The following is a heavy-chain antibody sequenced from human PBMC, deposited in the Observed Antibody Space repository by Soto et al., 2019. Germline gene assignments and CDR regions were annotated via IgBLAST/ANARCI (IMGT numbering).Heavy chain of an antibody. D-gene: IGHD3-3*01. Sequence: SETLSLTCTVSGGSISSYYWSWIRQPPGKGLEWIGYIYYSGSTNYNPSLKSRVTISVDTSKNQFSLKLSSVTAADTAVYYCARHPRQPYDFWSGYSGGYYYMDVWGKGTTVTVSS. CDR1: GGSISSYY. V-gene: IGHV4-59*08. CDR3: ARHPRQPYDFWSGYSGGYYYMDV. J-gene: IGHJ6*03. CDR2: IYYSGST.